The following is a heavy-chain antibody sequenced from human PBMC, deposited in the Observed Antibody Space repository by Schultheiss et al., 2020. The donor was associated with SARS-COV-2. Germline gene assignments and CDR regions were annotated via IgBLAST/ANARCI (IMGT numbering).Heavy chain of an antibody. Sequence: ETLSLTCTVSGGSISSYFWSWIRQPPGKGLEWIGYIYYSGSTNYNPSLKSRVTISVDTSKNQFSLKLSSVTAADTAVYYCARHPAAAGVLNWFDPWGQETLVTVSS. D-gene: IGHD6-13*01. CDR2: IYYSGST. CDR3: ARHPAAAGVLNWFDP. V-gene: IGHV4-59*08. CDR1: GGSISSYF. J-gene: IGHJ5*02.